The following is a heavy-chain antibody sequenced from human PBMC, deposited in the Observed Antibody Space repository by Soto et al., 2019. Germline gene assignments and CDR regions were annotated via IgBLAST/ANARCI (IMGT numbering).Heavy chain of an antibody. CDR1: GVTFSSYG. V-gene: IGHV3-33*06. CDR3: AKSNWFDP. J-gene: IGHJ5*02. Sequence: PGGSLRLSCAASGVTFSSYGMHWVRQAPGKGLVWVARIWYDGSNKYYADSVKGRFTISRDNAKNTLYLQMNSLRAEDTAVYYCAKSNWFDPWGQGSLVTVSS. CDR2: IWYDGSNK.